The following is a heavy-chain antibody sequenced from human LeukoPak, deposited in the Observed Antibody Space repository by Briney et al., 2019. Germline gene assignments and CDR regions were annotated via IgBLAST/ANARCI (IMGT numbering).Heavy chain of an antibody. CDR3: AKDGAASTYFDY. V-gene: IGHV3-33*06. CDR1: GFTFSSYG. D-gene: IGHD4/OR15-4a*01. J-gene: IGHJ4*02. CDR2: MWYDGTTK. Sequence: GGSLRLSCAASGFTFSSYGMHWVRQAPGKGLEGVAVMWYDGTTKYYADSVKGRFTISRDNSKNTLYLQMDSLRAEDTAVYYCAKDGAASTYFDYWGPGTLVTVSS.